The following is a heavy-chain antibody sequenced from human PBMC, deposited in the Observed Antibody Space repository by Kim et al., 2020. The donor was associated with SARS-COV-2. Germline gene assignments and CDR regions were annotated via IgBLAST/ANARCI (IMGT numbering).Heavy chain of an antibody. CDR3: ARDLRSQDV. J-gene: IGHJ6*02. CDR1: GGSFSGYY. CDR2: INHSGST. D-gene: IGHD4-17*01. V-gene: IGHV4-34*01. Sequence: SETLSLTCAVYGGSFSGYYWSWIRQPPGKGLEWIGEINHSGSTNYNPSLKSRVTISVDTSKNQFSLKLSSVTAADTAVYYCARDLRSQDVWGQGTTVTVSS.